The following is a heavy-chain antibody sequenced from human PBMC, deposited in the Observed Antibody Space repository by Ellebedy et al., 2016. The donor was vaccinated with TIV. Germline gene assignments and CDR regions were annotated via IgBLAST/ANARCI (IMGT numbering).Heavy chain of an antibody. CDR2: VKSDGIST. J-gene: IGHJ4*02. V-gene: IGHV3-74*01. CDR1: GFTFSNTW. CDR3: ARDNYWSIDY. D-gene: IGHD2-8*02. Sequence: HTGGSLRLSCAASGFTFSNTWTHWVRQAPGKGLVWVSRVKSDGISTSYADSVKGRFTISRDNAKNMLYLQMNSLRAEDTAIYYCARDNYWSIDYWGQGTLVTVSS.